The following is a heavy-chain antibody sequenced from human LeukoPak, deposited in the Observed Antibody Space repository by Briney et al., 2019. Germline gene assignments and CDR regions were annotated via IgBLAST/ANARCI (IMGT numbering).Heavy chain of an antibody. CDR2: VSPGDSDT. J-gene: IGHJ4*02. Sequence: GESLKISCKGSGYSFTTYRIGWVRQMPGKGLEWMGVVSPGDSDTRYSPSFQGQVTISADKSISTAYLQWSSLKASDTAMYYCARLCDSSGYYQYYFDYWGQGTLVTVSS. CDR1: GYSFTTYR. CDR3: ARLCDSSGYYQYYFDY. D-gene: IGHD3-22*01. V-gene: IGHV5-51*01.